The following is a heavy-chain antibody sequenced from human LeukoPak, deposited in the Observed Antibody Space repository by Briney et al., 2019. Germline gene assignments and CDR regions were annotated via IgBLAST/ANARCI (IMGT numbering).Heavy chain of an antibody. J-gene: IGHJ4*02. D-gene: IGHD1-26*01. Sequence: GGTLRLSCAASAFSLSAYNMNWVRQAPGKGLEWVSSISYTGTYIYYADSVKGRFTISRDNAQNSLYLQMNSLRAEDTAIYYCVRDCGTYRPIDYWGQGTLVTVSS. V-gene: IGHV3-21*04. CDR3: VRDCGTYRPIDY. CDR2: ISYTGTYI. CDR1: AFSLSAYN.